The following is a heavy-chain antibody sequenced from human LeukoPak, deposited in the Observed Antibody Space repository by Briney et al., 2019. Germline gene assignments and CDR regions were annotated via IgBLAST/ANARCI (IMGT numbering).Heavy chain of an antibody. V-gene: IGHV3-53*01. Sequence: PGGSLRLSCAASGFTVSSNYMSWVRQAPGKGLEWVSVIYSGGSTYYADSVKGRFTISRDNSKNTLYLQMNSLRAEDTAVYYCARDWIVATRPGYAFDIWGQGTMVTVSS. CDR1: GFTVSSNY. CDR2: IYSGGST. J-gene: IGHJ3*02. D-gene: IGHD5-12*01. CDR3: ARDWIVATRPGYAFDI.